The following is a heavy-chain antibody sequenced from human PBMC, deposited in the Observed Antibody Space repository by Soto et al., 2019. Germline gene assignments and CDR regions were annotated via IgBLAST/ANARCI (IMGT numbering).Heavy chain of an antibody. Sequence: GGSLRLSCAASGFTFSSYAMSCARQAPGEGMEWVSAISGSGGSTYYADSVKGRFTISRDNSKNTLYLQMNSLRAEDTAVYYCAKDPVAGPGRISGYFHHWGQGTLVTVSS. J-gene: IGHJ1*01. CDR1: GFTFSSYA. CDR3: AKDPVAGPGRISGYFHH. CDR2: ISGSGGST. D-gene: IGHD6-19*01. V-gene: IGHV3-23*01.